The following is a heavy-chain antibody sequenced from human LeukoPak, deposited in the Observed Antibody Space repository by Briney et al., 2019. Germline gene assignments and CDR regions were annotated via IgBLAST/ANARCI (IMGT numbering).Heavy chain of an antibody. CDR1: GGSISNNY. D-gene: IGHD3-22*01. CDR2: IYYSGST. V-gene: IGHV4-59*08. J-gene: IGHJ4*02. Sequence: AETLSLTCTVSGGSISNNYWSSIRQPPGKGLEWIGYIYYSGSTNYNPSLKSRVLISVDTSRNQFSLKLTSVTAADTAVYYCARGGSAYSLDYWGQGTLVIVSS. CDR3: ARGGSAYSLDY.